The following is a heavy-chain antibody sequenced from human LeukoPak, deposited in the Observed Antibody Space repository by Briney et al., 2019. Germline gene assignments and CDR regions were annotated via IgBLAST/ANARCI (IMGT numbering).Heavy chain of an antibody. V-gene: IGHV3-23*01. Sequence: PGGSLRLSCAASGFTFSSYSMSWVRQAPGTGLEWVSTITATGGSTYYADSVKGRFTISRDNSKSTLHLQMHSLRVEDTAVYYCATRGTTATNYLEYWGQGTLVTASS. CDR1: GFTFSSYS. D-gene: IGHD1-1*01. CDR3: ATRGTTATNYLEY. CDR2: ITATGGST. J-gene: IGHJ4*02.